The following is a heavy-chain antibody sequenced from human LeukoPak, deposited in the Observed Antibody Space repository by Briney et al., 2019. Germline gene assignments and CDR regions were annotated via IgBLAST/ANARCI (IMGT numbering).Heavy chain of an antibody. CDR2: ISGSGGST. Sequence: PGGSLRLSCAASGFTFSSYGMSWVRQAPGKGLEWVSAISGSGGSTNYADSVKGRFTISRDNSKNTLYLQMNSLRAEDTAVYYCAKGAHYYYYMDVWGKGTTVTVSS. J-gene: IGHJ6*03. CDR3: AKGAHYYYYMDV. V-gene: IGHV3-23*01. CDR1: GFTFSSYG.